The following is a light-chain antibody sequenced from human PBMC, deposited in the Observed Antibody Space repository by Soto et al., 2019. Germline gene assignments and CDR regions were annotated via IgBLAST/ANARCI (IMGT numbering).Light chain of an antibody. V-gene: IGLV2-14*01. J-gene: IGLJ1*01. Sequence: QSMLTQPASVSGSPGQSITISCTGTSSDVGNYNYVSWYQQQSGKAPKLIIYEVSNRPSEVSNRFSGSKSGNTASLTISGLQAEDEADYYCSSFTSSRAYVFGIGTKVTVL. CDR2: EVS. CDR1: SSDVGNYNY. CDR3: SSFTSSRAYV.